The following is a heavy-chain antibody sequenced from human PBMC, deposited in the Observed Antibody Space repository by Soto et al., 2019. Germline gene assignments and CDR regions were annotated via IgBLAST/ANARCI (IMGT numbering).Heavy chain of an antibody. CDR3: ARGPSSIPYYYYYGMDV. V-gene: IGHV3-33*01. CDR2: IWYDGSNK. D-gene: IGHD2-2*01. Sequence: GGSLRLSCAASGFTFSSYGMHWVRQAPGKGLEWVAVIWYDGSNKYYADSVKGRFTISRDNSKNTLYRKMNSLRAEDTAVYYCARGPSSIPYYYYYGMDVWGQGTTVTVSS. CDR1: GFTFSSYG. J-gene: IGHJ6*02.